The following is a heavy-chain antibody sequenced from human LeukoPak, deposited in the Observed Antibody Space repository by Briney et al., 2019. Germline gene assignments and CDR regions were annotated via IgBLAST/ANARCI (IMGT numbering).Heavy chain of an antibody. J-gene: IGHJ4*02. D-gene: IGHD5-12*01. CDR3: ARDRYGGYPD. CDR1: GGTFSSYA. V-gene: IGHV1-69*13. CDR2: IIPIFGTA. Sequence: SVKVSCKAPGGTFSSYAISWVRQAPGQGLEWMGGIIPIFGTANYAQKFQGRVTITADESTSTAYMELSSLRSEDTAVYYCARDRYGGYPDWGQGTLVTVSS.